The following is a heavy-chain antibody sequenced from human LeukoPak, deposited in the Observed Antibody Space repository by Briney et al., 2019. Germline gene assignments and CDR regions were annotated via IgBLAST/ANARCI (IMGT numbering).Heavy chain of an antibody. D-gene: IGHD3-22*01. CDR3: ARGGSGYPYYFDY. CDR2: INWNGGST. V-gene: IGHV3-20*04. Sequence: GGSLRLSCAASGFTFEGYGMSWVRQGPGKGLEWVSGINWNGGSTGYADSVKGRFTISRDNAKNSLYLQVNSLRAEDTALYYCARGGSGYPYYFDYWGQGTLVTVSS. J-gene: IGHJ4*02. CDR1: GFTFEGYG.